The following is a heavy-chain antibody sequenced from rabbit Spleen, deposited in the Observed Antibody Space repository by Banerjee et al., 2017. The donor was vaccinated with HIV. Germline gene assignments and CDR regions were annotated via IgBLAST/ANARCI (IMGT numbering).Heavy chain of an antibody. V-gene: IGHV1S40*01. CDR1: GFDLSSTYY. Sequence: QSLEESGGGLVQPEGSLALTCKASGFDLSSTYYIYWVRQAPGKGLEWIACIYTSSGSTWYASWAKGRFTISKTSSTTVTLQMTSLTVADTATYFCARASAGTNGGYLILNYFELWGQGTLVTVS. CDR3: ARASAGTNGGYLILNYFEL. D-gene: IGHD7-1*01. CDR2: IYTSSGST. J-gene: IGHJ4*01.